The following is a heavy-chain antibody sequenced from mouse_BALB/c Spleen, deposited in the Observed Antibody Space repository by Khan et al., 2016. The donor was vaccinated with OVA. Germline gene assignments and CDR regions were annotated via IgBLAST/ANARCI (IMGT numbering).Heavy chain of an antibody. D-gene: IGHD1-1*01. V-gene: IGHV1-7*01. CDR2: INPSTGYT. CDR1: GYTFINYW. Sequence: QVRLQQSGAELAKPGASVKMSCKASGYTFINYWILWVKQRPGQGLVWIGYINPSTGYTEYNQNFKDKATLTADKSSSTAYMQLNSLTSEDSAVDYCARWGLRWHFGDWGKGTTLTVSS. CDR3: ARWGLRWHFGD. J-gene: IGHJ2*01.